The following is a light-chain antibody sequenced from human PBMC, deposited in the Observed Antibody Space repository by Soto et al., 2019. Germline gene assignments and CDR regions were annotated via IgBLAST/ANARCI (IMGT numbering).Light chain of an antibody. Sequence: QSVLTQPASVSGSPGQSITISCTGTSSDVGGYNYVSWYQQHPGKAPQLIIYEVTNRPPGVSHRFSGSKSGNTASLTISRLQADDEDDYYCTSFTSTSTQVFGGGTKLTVL. CDR2: EVT. V-gene: IGLV2-14*01. J-gene: IGLJ2*01. CDR1: SSDVGGYNY. CDR3: TSFTSTSTQV.